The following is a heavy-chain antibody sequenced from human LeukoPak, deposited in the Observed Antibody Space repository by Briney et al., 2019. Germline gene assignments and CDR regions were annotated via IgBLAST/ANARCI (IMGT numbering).Heavy chain of an antibody. CDR3: AREAYYYDSSGFRDAFDI. V-gene: IGHV3-21*01. D-gene: IGHD3-22*01. CDR2: ISSSSSYI. CDR1: GFTFSSYS. Sequence: GGSLRLSCAASGFTFSSYSMTWVRQAPGKGLEWVSSISSSSSYIYYADSVKGRFTISRDNAKNSLYLQMNSLRAEDTAVYYCAREAYYYDSSGFRDAFDIWGQGTMVTVSS. J-gene: IGHJ3*02.